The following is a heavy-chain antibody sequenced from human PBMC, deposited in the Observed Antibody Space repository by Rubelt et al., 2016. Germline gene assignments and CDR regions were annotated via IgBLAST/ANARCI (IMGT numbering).Heavy chain of an antibody. CDR3: AIEQRGSGSFDY. J-gene: IGHJ4*02. V-gene: IGHV3-74*01. CDR1: GFTFTNYW. CDR2: ISTGGRST. D-gene: IGHD6-19*01. Sequence: EVQLVESGGGLVQPGGSLRLSCAASGFTFTNYWKHWVRQAPGKGLVWSSRISTGGRSTSYADSVQRRFTSSSGNAKKTQKLQMSGTRVDDTAVLYCAIEQRGSGSFDYGGQGTLVTVSS.